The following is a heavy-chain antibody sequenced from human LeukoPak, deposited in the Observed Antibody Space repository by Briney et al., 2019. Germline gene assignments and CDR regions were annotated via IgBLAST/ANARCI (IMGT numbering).Heavy chain of an antibody. CDR2: IYYTGTI. V-gene: IGHV4-39*01. CDR3: ARHEPRNSPFDY. D-gene: IGHD1-14*01. J-gene: IGHJ4*02. Sequence: SETLSLTCAVSGASISRSTYYWGWTRPTPGKGLEWIASIYYTGTIVYNPSLESRVTMSVDMSKNHFSLKLRSVTAADAAVYYCARHEPRNSPFDYWGQGTLVTVSS. CDR1: GASISRSTYY.